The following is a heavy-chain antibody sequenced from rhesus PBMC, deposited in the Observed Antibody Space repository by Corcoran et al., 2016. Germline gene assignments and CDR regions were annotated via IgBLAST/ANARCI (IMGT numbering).Heavy chain of an antibody. Sequence: QVQLQESGPGVVKPSETLSLTCAVSGGSISDSYRWSWIRQPPGKGLEWIGYIYGSSTSTNYNPSLKSLVTISKDTSKIQFSLKLSSVTAADTAVYYCARACTGSGCYSYVGFDYWGQGVLVTVSS. J-gene: IGHJ4*01. CDR1: GGSISDSYR. D-gene: IGHD2-21*01. V-gene: IGHV4S10*01. CDR3: ARACTGSGCYSYVGFDY. CDR2: IYGSSTST.